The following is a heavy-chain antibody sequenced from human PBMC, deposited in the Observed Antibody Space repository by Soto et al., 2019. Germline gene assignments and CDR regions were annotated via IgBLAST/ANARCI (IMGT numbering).Heavy chain of an antibody. CDR1: GFTFSSYA. CDR3: AKVKFGALDRTVVVPAAMLAGLKGYRYYFDY. CDR2: ISGSGGST. Sequence: PGGSLRLSCAASGFTFSSYAMSWLRQAPGKGLEWVSAISGSGGSTYYADSVKGRFTISRDNSKNTLYLQMNSLRAEDTAVYYCAKVKFGALDRTVVVPAAMLAGLKGYRYYFDYWGQGTLVTVSS. D-gene: IGHD2-2*01. V-gene: IGHV3-23*01. J-gene: IGHJ4*02.